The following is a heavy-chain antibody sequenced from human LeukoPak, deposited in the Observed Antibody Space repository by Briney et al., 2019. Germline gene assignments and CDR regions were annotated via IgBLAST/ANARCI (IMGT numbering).Heavy chain of an antibody. V-gene: IGHV3-48*04. CDR2: ISSSASTI. Sequence: SGGSLRLSCAASGFTFSSYSMNWVRQAQGKGLDWASYISSSASTIYYPDSVKGRFTISRDNAKNSLYLQMNSLRAEDTAVYYCARDYYYGSGRFDYWGQGTLVTVSS. J-gene: IGHJ4*02. CDR1: GFTFSSYS. D-gene: IGHD3-10*01. CDR3: ARDYYYGSGRFDY.